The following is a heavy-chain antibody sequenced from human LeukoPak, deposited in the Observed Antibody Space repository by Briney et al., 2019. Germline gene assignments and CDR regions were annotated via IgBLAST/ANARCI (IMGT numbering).Heavy chain of an antibody. Sequence: GGSLRLSCAASGFSFGSYSMNWVRLAPGKGLEWVGRIKSKTDDGTTESAAPVKGRFTISRDDSKNTLYLQMNSLKTEDTAVYYCTTGPYDYWGQGTLVTVSS. CDR2: IKSKTDDGTT. V-gene: IGHV3-15*01. J-gene: IGHJ4*02. CDR3: TTGPYDY. CDR1: GFSFGSYS.